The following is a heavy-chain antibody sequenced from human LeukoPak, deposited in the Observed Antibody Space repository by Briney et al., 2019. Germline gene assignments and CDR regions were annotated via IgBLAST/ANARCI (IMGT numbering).Heavy chain of an antibody. CDR2: ISSSSSYI. CDR1: GFTFSSYS. J-gene: IGHJ4*02. Sequence: MTGGSLRLSCAASGFTFSSYSMNWVRQAPGKGLEWVSSISSSSSYIYYADSVKGRFTISRDNAKNSLYLQMNSLRAEDTAVYYCARALHLYGGFGYWGQGTLVTVSS. V-gene: IGHV3-21*01. D-gene: IGHD3-16*01. CDR3: ARALHLYGGFGY.